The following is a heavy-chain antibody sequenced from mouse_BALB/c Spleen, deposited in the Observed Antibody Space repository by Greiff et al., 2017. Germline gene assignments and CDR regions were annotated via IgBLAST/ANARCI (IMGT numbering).Heavy chain of an antibody. CDR1: GFSFTGYG. CDR2: IWGDGST. D-gene: IGHD3-2*01. V-gene: IGHV2-6-7*01. J-gene: IGHJ3*01. CDR3: ASCRQLGLPVAY. Sequence: VQLVESGPGLVAPSQSLSITCTVSGFSFTGYGVNWVRQTPGQGLEWLGMIWGDGSTDYNSALKSRLSISKDNSTSQVVLKMNSLQTDDTARYYCASCRQLGLPVAYWGQGTRVTVSA.